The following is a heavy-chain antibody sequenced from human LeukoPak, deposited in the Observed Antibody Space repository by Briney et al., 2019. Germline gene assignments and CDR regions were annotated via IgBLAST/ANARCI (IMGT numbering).Heavy chain of an antibody. D-gene: IGHD3-22*01. CDR2: IWYDGSSK. J-gene: IGHJ3*02. CDR1: GFTFSSYG. CDR3: AKGPYADYYDSSGDDACDI. V-gene: IGHV3-33*06. Sequence: PGRSLRPSCAASGFTFSSYGMHWVRQAPGKGLEWVAVIWYDGSSKYYADAVKGRFTISRDNSKNTLYLQMNSLRAEDTAVYYCAKGPYADYYDSSGDDACDIWGQGTMVTVSS.